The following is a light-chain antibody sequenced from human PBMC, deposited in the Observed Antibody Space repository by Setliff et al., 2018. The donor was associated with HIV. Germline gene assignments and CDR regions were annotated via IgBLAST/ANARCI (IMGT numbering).Light chain of an antibody. J-gene: IGLJ1*01. CDR1: SSNVGKFDL. CDR3: SSYTSSSTLV. V-gene: IGLV2-14*02. Sequence: QSALTQPASVSGSPGQSISIPCTGNSSNVGKFDLVSWYRQHPGKAPELTIYEVTNRPSGVSNRFSGSKSGNTASLTISGVQAEDEADYYCSSYTSSSTLVFGTGTKVTVL. CDR2: EVT.